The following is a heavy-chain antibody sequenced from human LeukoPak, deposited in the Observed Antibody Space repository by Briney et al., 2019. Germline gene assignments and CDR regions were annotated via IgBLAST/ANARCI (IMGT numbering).Heavy chain of an antibody. V-gene: IGHV4-4*07. J-gene: IGHJ3*02. CDR2: IYTRGST. D-gene: IGHD2-15*01. CDR3: ARGRYCSADICSGGDAFDI. Sequence: SETLSLTCTVSGGSINNYYWSWIRQPAGKGLEWIGRIYTRGSTNYNPSLKSRVTMSVETSKNQLSLKLSSVTAADTAVYYCARGRYCSADICSGGDAFDIWGQGTMVSVSS. CDR1: GGSINNYY.